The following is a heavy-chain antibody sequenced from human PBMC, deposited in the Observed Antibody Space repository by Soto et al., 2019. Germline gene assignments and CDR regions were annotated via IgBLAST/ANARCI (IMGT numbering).Heavy chain of an antibody. CDR2: FDPEDGET. D-gene: IGHD6-13*01. V-gene: IGHV1-24*01. CDR1: GYTLTELS. CDR3: ATDSAKSFRRWYLRDYYYYYGMDV. J-gene: IGHJ6*02. Sequence: ASVKVSCKVSGYTLTELSMHWVRQAPGKGLEWMGGFDPEDGETIYAQKFQGRVTMTEDTSTDTAYMELSSLRSEDTAGYYCATDSAKSFRRWYLRDYYYYYGMDVWGQGTTVTVSS.